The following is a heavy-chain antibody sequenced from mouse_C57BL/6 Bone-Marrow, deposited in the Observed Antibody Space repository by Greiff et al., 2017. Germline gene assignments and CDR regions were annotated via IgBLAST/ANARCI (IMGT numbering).Heavy chain of an antibody. J-gene: IGHJ4*01. CDR2: ISYDGSN. V-gene: IGHV3-6*01. CDR3: ASNWAMDY. D-gene: IGHD4-1*01. Sequence: VQLQQSGPGLVKPSQSLSLTCSVTGYSITSGYYWNWIRQFPGNKLEWMGYISYDGSNNYNPSLKNRISITRDTSKNQFFLKLNSVTTEDTATYYCASNWAMDYWGQGTSVTVSS. CDR1: GYSITSGYY.